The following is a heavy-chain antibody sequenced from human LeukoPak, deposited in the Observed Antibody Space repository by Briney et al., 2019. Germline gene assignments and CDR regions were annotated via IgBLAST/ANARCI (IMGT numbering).Heavy chain of an antibody. V-gene: IGHV1-2*02. CDR2: INPKSGGA. D-gene: IGHD1-26*01. Sequence: ASVTVSCKCSGYTFTGYYLHWLRLAPGQGPEWMGLINPKSGGATYAQKFQGRVTMTSDTSMSTAYLDLNRLTSDDTAVYFCARDRVGATTGDAFGLWGQGTVVTVSS. CDR1: GYTFTGYY. CDR3: ARDRVGATTGDAFGL. J-gene: IGHJ3*01.